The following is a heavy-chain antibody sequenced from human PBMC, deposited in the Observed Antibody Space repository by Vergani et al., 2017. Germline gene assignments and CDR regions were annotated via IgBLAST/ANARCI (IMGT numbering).Heavy chain of an antibody. D-gene: IGHD2-21*01. CDR1: GFTFSSYS. V-gene: IGHV3-21*01. CDR3: ARDLSAYCGGDCYYFDY. J-gene: IGHJ4*02. Sequence: EVQLVESGGGLVKPGGSLRLSCAASGFTFSSYSRNWVRQAPGKGLEWVSSISSGSSHIYYADSVKGRFTISRDNAKNSLYMQMNSLRAEDTAVYYCARDLSAYCGGDCYYFDYWGQGTLVTVSS. CDR2: ISSGSSHI.